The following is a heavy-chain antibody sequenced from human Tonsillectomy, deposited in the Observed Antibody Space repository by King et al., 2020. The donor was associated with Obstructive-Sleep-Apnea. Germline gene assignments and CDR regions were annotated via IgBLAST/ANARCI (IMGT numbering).Heavy chain of an antibody. V-gene: IGHV3-64*01. CDR1: GFTFSSYA. Sequence: QLVQSGGGLVQPGGSLRLSCAASGFTFSSYAMHWVRQAPGKGLEYVSAISGNGGSTYYANSVKGRFTISRDNSKNTLYLQMGSLRTEDMAVYYCAREAGTGGCYPGGGQGTLVTVSS. CDR2: ISGNGGST. CDR3: AREAGTGGCYPG. D-gene: IGHD1-26*01. J-gene: IGHJ4*02.